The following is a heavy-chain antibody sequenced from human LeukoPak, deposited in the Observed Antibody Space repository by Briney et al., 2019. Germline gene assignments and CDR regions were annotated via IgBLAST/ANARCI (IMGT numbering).Heavy chain of an antibody. Sequence: GASVKVSCKASGYTFTSYGISWVRQAPGQGLEWMGWISAYNGDTNYAQKLQGRVTMTTDTSTSTAYMELRSLRSDDTAVYYCARGAVRGVSLVKFDYWGQGTLVTVSS. D-gene: IGHD3-10*01. CDR2: ISAYNGDT. CDR1: GYTFTSYG. V-gene: IGHV1-18*01. CDR3: ARGAVRGVSLVKFDY. J-gene: IGHJ4*02.